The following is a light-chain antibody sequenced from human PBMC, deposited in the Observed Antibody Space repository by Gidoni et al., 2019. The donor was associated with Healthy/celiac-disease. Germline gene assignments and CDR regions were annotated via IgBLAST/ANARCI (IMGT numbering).Light chain of an antibody. CDR3: QQYNSYSFT. V-gene: IGKV1-5*01. J-gene: IGKJ2*01. CDR2: DAS. CDR1: QSISSW. Sequence: DIQMTQSPSTLSASVGDRVTITCRASQSISSWLAWYQQKPGKAPKLLIYDASSWESGVPSRFSGSGSGTEFTLTISSLQPEDFATYYCQQYNSYSFTFGQGTKLEIK.